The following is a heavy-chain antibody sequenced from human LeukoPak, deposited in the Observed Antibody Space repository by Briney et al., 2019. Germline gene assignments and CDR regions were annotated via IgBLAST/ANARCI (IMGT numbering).Heavy chain of an antibody. CDR2: ISGSGGST. CDR3: AKDSGSWNDGDNWFDP. D-gene: IGHD1-1*01. J-gene: IGHJ5*02. CDR1: GFTFSSYA. Sequence: PGGSLRLSCAASGFTFSSYAMSWVRQAPGKGLEWVSAISGSGGSTYYADSVKGRFTISRDNSESTLYLQMNSLRAEDTAVYYCAKDSGSWNDGDNWFDPWGQGTLVTVSS. V-gene: IGHV3-23*01.